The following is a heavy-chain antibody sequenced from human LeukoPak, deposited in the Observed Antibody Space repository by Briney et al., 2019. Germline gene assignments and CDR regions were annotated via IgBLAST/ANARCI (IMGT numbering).Heavy chain of an antibody. CDR3: ARVLYDYYFDF. J-gene: IGHJ4*02. D-gene: IGHD2/OR15-2a*01. CDR1: GGSISSGGYY. V-gene: IGHV4-31*03. Sequence: PSETLSLTCTVSGGSISSGGYYWSWIRQHPGKGLEWIGCISYSGIAYYNPSLKSRVIVSVDTSRSQFSLDLSSVTAADTALYYCARVLYDYYFDFWGRGTLVTVSS. CDR2: ISYSGIA.